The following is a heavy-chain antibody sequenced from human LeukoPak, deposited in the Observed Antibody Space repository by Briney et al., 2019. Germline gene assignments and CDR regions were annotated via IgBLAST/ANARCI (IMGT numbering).Heavy chain of an antibody. D-gene: IGHD2/OR15-2a*01. J-gene: IGHJ4*02. V-gene: IGHV3-7*01. Sequence: GGSLRLSCAASGFTFSTYSMNWVRQAPGKGLEWVANIRQHGSVESYVDSVKGRFTISRDNTENSLFLQMNSLRVEDTAVYYCAKSGGNSGLDYWGQGTLVTVSS. CDR1: GFTFSTYS. CDR2: IRQHGSVE. CDR3: AKSGGNSGLDY.